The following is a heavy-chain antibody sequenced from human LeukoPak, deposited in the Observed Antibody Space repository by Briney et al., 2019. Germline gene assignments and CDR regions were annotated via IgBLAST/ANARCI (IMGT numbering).Heavy chain of an antibody. CDR2: ITGSGNTI. D-gene: IGHD3-10*01. Sequence: GGSLRLSCAAFGFTFSSYEMNWVRQAPGKGLEWVSYITGSGNTIYYADSVRGRFTISRDNAKNSLYLQMNSLRAEDTAVYYCARDPSCDYWGQGTLVTVSS. J-gene: IGHJ4*02. CDR1: GFTFSSYE. CDR3: ARDPSCDY. V-gene: IGHV3-48*03.